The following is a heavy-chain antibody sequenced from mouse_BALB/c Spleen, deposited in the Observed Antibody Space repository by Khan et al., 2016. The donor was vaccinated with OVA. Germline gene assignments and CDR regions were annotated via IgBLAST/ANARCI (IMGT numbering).Heavy chain of an antibody. J-gene: IGHJ2*01. Sequence: QVRLQQSGAELAKPGASVKMSCKASGYTFSNYWIHWVKQRPGQGLEWIGYINPRSGYTYYNQTFKDKATLTTDKSSSTAYMQLSSLTSEDSAVYYSARDRIDYWGQGTTLTVSS. CDR3: ARDRIDY. CDR1: GYTFSNYW. CDR2: INPRSGYT. V-gene: IGHV1-7*01.